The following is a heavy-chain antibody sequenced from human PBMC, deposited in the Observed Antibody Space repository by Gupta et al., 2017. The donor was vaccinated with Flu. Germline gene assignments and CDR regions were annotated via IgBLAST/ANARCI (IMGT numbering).Heavy chain of an antibody. V-gene: IGHV3-66*02. J-gene: IGHJ3*02. CDR3: ARGDKWNDLAFDI. CDR1: GFTDSSNY. Sequence: EMQVVESGGGLVQPGGSLRLSCVASGFTDSSNYMSWVRQAPGKGLEWVSIRYSGGSTDFADSVKGRFTISRDNSKNILYLQMNNLRVEDTAVYYCARGDKWNDLAFDIWGRGTMVTVSS. D-gene: IGHD1-1*01. CDR2: RYSGGST.